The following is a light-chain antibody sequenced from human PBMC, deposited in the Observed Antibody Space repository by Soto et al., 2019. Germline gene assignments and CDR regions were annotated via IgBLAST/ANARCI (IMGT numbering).Light chain of an antibody. CDR3: CSYASSSSYV. CDR2: EVT. CDR1: TSDVGGYNL. Sequence: QSALTQPASVSGSPGQSITISCSGTTSDVGGYNLVSWYQQHTAKAPKLLIYEVTQRPSGVSSRFSGSKSGNTASLTISGLQAEDEADYYCCSYASSSSYVFGTGTKLTVL. V-gene: IGLV2-23*02. J-gene: IGLJ1*01.